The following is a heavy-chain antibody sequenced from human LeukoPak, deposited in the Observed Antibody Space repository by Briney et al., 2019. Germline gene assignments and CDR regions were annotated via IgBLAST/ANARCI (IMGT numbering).Heavy chain of an antibody. V-gene: IGHV4-34*01. D-gene: IGHD3-10*01. J-gene: IGHJ4*02. CDR2: INHSGST. CDR1: GGSFSGYY. CDR3: ARVVRGVPIDY. Sequence: SETLSLTCAVYGGSFSGYYWSWIRQPPGKGLEWIGEINHSGSTNYNPSLKSRVTISVDTSKNQFSLKLSSVTAADTAVYYCARVVRGVPIDYWGQGTLVTVSS.